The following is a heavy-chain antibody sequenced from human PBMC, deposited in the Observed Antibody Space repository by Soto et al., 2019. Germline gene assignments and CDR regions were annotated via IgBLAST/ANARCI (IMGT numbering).Heavy chain of an antibody. Sequence: PAGSLRLSCAASGFTFSSYAMSWVRQAPGRGLEWVSAISGSGGSTYYADSVKGRFTIYRDNSKNTLYLQMKSLRAEDTAVYYCAKLVIVVVPAAPGGGMDVWGQGTTVTVSS. CDR1: GFTFSSYA. CDR3: AKLVIVVVPAAPGGGMDV. J-gene: IGHJ6*02. CDR2: ISGSGGST. D-gene: IGHD2-2*01. V-gene: IGHV3-23*01.